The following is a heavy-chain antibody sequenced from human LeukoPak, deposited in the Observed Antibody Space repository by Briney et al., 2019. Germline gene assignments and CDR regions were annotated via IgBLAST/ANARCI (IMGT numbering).Heavy chain of an antibody. CDR2: IYTSGTS. V-gene: IGHV4-4*07. D-gene: IGHD6-19*01. CDR1: GGSISGYY. J-gene: IGHJ3*02. CDR3: ARPYSSGWYDAFDI. Sequence: SETLSLTCTVSGGSISGYYWSWIRQPAGKGLEWIGRIYTSGTSNYNPSLKSRVTMSVDTSKNQFSLKLSSVTAADTAVYYCARPYSSGWYDAFDIWGQGTMVTVSS.